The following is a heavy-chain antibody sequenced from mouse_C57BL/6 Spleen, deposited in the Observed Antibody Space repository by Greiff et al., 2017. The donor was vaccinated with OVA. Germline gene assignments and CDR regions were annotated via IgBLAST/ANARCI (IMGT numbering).Heavy chain of an antibody. J-gene: IGHJ1*03. CDR3: TTSSNGKGYFDD. CDR1: GFNFTDDY. D-gene: IGHD4-1*01. CDR2: IDPENGDT. V-gene: IGHV14-4*01. Sequence: EVQLQQSGAELVRPGASVKLSCTASGFNFTDDYMHWVKQRPEQGLEWIGWIDPENGDTEYGSKFQGKATITAGTSSNTAYLRLSSLTSEDTDDYYCTTSSNGKGYFDDWGTGATVTVSS.